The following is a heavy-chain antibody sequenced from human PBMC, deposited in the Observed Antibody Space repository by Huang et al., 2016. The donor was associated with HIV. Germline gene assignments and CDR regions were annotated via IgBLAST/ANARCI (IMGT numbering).Heavy chain of an antibody. J-gene: IGHJ6*03. CDR2: VYPRGSG. CDR3: ARGRGGTHSYFFYSMDV. CDR1: GDSISSGAFY. V-gene: IGHV4-61*09. Sequence: QVQLQESGPGLVQPSQTLSLICTVSGDSISSGAFYWTWIRQSAGGGLQWIGHVYPRGSGLYNGSLRRRVTIALDTSKNQLSLNLRSVTAADTALYFCARGRGGTHSYFFYSMDVWGAGTAVIVSS. D-gene: IGHD1-26*01.